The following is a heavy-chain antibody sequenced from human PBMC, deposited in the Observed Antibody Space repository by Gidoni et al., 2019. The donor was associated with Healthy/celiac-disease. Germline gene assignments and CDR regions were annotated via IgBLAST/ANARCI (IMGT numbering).Heavy chain of an antibody. CDR3: AKYTRWYKGWYFDY. V-gene: IGHV3-23*01. J-gene: IGHJ4*02. CDR1: GFTFSSYA. D-gene: IGHD1-1*01. Sequence: EVQLLESGGGLVQPGGSLRLPCAASGFTFSSYAMSWVRQAPGKGLEWVSAIRGSGGSTYYADSVKGRFTISRDNSKNTLYLQMNSLRAEDTAVYYCAKYTRWYKGWYFDYWGQGTLVTVSS. CDR2: IRGSGGST.